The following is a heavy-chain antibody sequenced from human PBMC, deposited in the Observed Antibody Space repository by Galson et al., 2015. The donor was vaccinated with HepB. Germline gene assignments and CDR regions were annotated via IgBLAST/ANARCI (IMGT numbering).Heavy chain of an antibody. CDR2: IASGDYT. CDR1: GFTVITNY. Sequence: SLRLSCAASGFTVITNYVTWVRQAPGKGLEWVSIIASGDYTYYADSVKGRFTISRDNSKNTFYLQMNGLRAEDSAVYYCARGRHEVTFPHYNYYYYMDVWGKGTTVTVSS. V-gene: IGHV3-53*01. CDR3: ARGRHEVTFPHYNYYYYMDV. J-gene: IGHJ6*03. D-gene: IGHD2/OR15-2a*01.